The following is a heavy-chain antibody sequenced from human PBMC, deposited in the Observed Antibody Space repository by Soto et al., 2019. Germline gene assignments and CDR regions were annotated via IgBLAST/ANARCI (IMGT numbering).Heavy chain of an antibody. J-gene: IGHJ6*02. V-gene: IGHV3-23*01. D-gene: IGHD2-15*01. CDR1: GFTFSSYA. CDR3: AKDRSQVGTIVVVVAATRDYGMDV. CDR2: ISGSGGST. Sequence: GGSLRLSCAASGFTFSSYAMNWVRQAPGKGLEWVSAISGSGGSTYYADSVKGRFTISRDNSKNTLYLQMNSLRAEDTAVYYCAKDRSQVGTIVVVVAATRDYGMDVWGQGTTVTVSS.